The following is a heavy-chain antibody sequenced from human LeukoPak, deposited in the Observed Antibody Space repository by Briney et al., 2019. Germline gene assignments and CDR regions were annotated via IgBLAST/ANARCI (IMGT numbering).Heavy chain of an antibody. Sequence: ASVKVSCKASGYTFTGYYMHWVRQAPGQGLEWMGWINPNSGGTNYAQKFQGRVTMTRDTSISTAYMELSRLRSDDTAVCYCARDRSTVTTFGYWGQGTLVTVSS. V-gene: IGHV1-2*02. CDR1: GYTFTGYY. CDR2: INPNSGGT. D-gene: IGHD4-11*01. CDR3: ARDRSTVTTFGY. J-gene: IGHJ4*02.